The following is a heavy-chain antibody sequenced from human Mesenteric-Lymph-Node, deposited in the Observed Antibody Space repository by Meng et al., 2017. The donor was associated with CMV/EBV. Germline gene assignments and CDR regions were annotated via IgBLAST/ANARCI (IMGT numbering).Heavy chain of an antibody. J-gene: IGHJ4*02. CDR3: ARGSYDSSAYFTDY. V-gene: IGHV3-21*01. D-gene: IGHD3-22*01. CDR2: ISSSSSYI. CDR1: GFTVSSNE. Sequence: GESLKISCAASGFTVSSNEMSWVRQAPGKGLEWVSSISSSSSYIYYADSVKGRFTISRDNAKNSLYLQMNSLRAEDTAVYYCARGSYDSSAYFTDYWGQGALVTVSS.